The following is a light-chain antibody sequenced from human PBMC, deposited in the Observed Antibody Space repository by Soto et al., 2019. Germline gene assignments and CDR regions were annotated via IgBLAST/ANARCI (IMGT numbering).Light chain of an antibody. Sequence: QCVLTRPLSGSGAPGQRVTISCTGSSSNIGAGYDVHWYQQLPGTAPKLLIYGNSNRPSGVPDRFSGSKSGTSASLAITGLQAEDEADYYCQSYDSSLSGSNVFGTGTKVTVL. CDR2: GNS. CDR1: SSNIGAGYD. CDR3: QSYDSSLSGSNV. J-gene: IGLJ1*01. V-gene: IGLV1-40*01.